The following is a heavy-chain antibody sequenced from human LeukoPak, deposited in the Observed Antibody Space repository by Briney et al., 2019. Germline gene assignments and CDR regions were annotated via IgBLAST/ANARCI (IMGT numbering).Heavy chain of an antibody. V-gene: IGHV3-23*01. CDR2: ISGSGGST. CDR1: GFTVSSNY. D-gene: IGHD4-23*01. CDR3: AKGPYGGNLDYFDY. J-gene: IGHJ4*02. Sequence: GGSLRLSCAASGFTVSSNYMSWVRQAPGKGLEWVSAISGSGGSTYYADSVKGRFTISRDNSKNTLYLQMNSLRAEDTAVYYCAKGPYGGNLDYFDYWGQGTLVTVSS.